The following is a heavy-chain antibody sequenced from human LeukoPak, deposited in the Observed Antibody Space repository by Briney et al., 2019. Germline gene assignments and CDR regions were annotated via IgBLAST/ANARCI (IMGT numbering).Heavy chain of an antibody. CDR1: GYTFTSYY. Sequence: ASVKVSCKASGYTFTSYYMHWVRQAPGQGLEGMGIINPSGGSTSYAQKFQGRVTMTRDMSTSTVYMELSSLRSEDTAVYYCARDRIAARRNGVRTPNWFDPWGQGTLVTVSS. CDR2: INPSGGST. D-gene: IGHD6-6*01. CDR3: ARDRIAARRNGVRTPNWFDP. V-gene: IGHV1-46*01. J-gene: IGHJ5*02.